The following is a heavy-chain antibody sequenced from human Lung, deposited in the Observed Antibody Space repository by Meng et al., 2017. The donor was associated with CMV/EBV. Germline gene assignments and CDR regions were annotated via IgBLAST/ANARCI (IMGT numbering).Heavy chain of an antibody. CDR2: LRSDGSNK. CDR3: AKDNYDFWSFDY. CDR1: GFRFSRNG. D-gene: IGHD3/OR15-3a*01. J-gene: IGHJ4*02. V-gene: IGHV3-30*02. Sequence: SCAASGFRFSRNGMHWVRQAPGKGLEWVAFLRSDGSNKNYGDSVKGRFTISRDNSKNTLYLQMNSLRVEDTGVYYCAKDNYDFWSFDYWGQGTXVTVSS.